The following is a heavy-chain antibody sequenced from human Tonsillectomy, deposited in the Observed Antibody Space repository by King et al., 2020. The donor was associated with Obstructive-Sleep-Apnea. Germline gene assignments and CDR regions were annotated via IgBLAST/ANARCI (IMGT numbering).Heavy chain of an antibody. CDR3: AGAPAAMVRGVRGAFDI. D-gene: IGHD3-10*01. Sequence: VQLQESGPGLVKPSQTLSLTCTVSGGSISSGGYYWSWIRQHPGKGLEWIGYIYYSGSTYYNPSLKSRVTISVDTSKNQFSLKLSSVTAADTAVYYCAGAPAAMVRGVRGAFDIWGQGTMVTVSS. CDR1: GGSISSGGYY. CDR2: IYYSGST. J-gene: IGHJ3*02. V-gene: IGHV4-31*03.